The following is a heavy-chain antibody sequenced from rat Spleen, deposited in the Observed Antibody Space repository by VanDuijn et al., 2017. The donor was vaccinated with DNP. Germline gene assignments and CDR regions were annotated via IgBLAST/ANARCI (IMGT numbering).Heavy chain of an antibody. CDR3: AREGDYYDGSFLDALDA. J-gene: IGHJ4*01. V-gene: IGHV5-27*01. CDR2: MSPTTRSS. Sequence: EVQLVESGGGLVQPGRSQKLSCAASGFTFSAFYMAWVRQAPTKGLEWVACMSPTTRSSYYRDSVRGRFTVSRDDSTSTLYLQMDSLRSEDTATYYCAREGDYYDGSFLDALDAWGQGTSVTVSS. CDR1: GFTFSAFY. D-gene: IGHD1-12*02.